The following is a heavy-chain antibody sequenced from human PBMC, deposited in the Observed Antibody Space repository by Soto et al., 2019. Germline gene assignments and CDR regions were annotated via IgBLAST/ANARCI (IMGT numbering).Heavy chain of an antibody. D-gene: IGHD3-22*01. CDR3: ARGKDYYDSSGYFGWVDP. Sequence: QVQLVQSGAEVKKPGASVKVSCKASGYTFTSYGISWVRQAPGQGLAGMGWISAYNGTTNYVQTLQGRVTMTTDTATITAYMELRSLTSDDTAVYYCARGKDYYDSSGYFGWVDPWGQGNLVTVSS. J-gene: IGHJ5*02. V-gene: IGHV1-18*01. CDR1: GYTFTSYG. CDR2: ISAYNGTT.